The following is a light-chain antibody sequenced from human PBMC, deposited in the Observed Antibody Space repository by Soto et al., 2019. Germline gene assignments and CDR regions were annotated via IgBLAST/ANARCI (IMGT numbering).Light chain of an antibody. V-gene: IGLV2-14*01. J-gene: IGLJ2*01. CDR1: SSDIGGYNY. CDR3: SSYTNIGTLV. CDR2: EVS. Sequence: QSVLTQPASVSGSPGQSITISCTGTSSDIGGYNYVSWYQQHPGKAPKLMIYEVSNRPSGVSNRFSGSKSDNTASLTISGLQAEDEADYYCSSYTNIGTLVFGGGTKVTVL.